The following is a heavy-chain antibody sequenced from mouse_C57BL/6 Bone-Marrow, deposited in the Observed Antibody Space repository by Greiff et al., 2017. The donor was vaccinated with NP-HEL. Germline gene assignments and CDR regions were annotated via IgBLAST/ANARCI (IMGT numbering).Heavy chain of an antibody. D-gene: IGHD2-5*01. V-gene: IGHV2-5*01. CDR1: GFSLTSYG. CDR2: IWRGGST. CDR3: AKPYSNYVRWYFDV. J-gene: IGHJ1*03. Sequence: VQLQQSGPGLVQPSQSLSITCTVSGFSLTSYGVHWVRQSPGKGLEWLGVIWRGGSTDYNAAFMSRLSITKDNSKSQVFFKMNSLQADDTAIYYCAKPYSNYVRWYFDVWGTGTTVTVSS.